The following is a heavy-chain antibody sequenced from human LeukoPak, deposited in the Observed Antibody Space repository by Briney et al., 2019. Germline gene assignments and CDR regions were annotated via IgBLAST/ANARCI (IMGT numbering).Heavy chain of an antibody. J-gene: IGHJ4*02. V-gene: IGHV4-34*01. CDR1: GGSFSGYY. CDR3: ARVAFSGAVDY. CDR2: INHSGST. Sequence: KPSETLSLTCAVYGGSFSGYYWGWIRQPPGKGLEWIGEINHSGSTNYNPSLKSRVTISVDTSKNQFSLKLSSVTAADTAVYYCARVAFSGAVDYWGQGTLVTVSS. D-gene: IGHD1-14*01.